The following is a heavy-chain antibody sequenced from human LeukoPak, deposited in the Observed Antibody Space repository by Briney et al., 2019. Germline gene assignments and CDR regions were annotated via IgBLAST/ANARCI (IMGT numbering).Heavy chain of an antibody. CDR1: GDSIITYY. J-gene: IGHJ4*02. CDR2: IYYTGST. CDR3: ARETIPGYSYGPHFDY. V-gene: IGHV4-59*01. D-gene: IGHD5-18*01. Sequence: SETLSLTCTVSGDSIITYYWSWVRQPPGMGLDGIGYIYYTGSTNYNPSLESRVTISVDTSRNQFSLKPSSVSAADTAVYYCARETIPGYSYGPHFDYWGQGTLVTVSS.